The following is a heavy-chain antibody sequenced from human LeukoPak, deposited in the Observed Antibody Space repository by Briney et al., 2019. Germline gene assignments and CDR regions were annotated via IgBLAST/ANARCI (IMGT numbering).Heavy chain of an antibody. CDR2: ISYSGST. D-gene: IGHD4-17*01. CDR3: ARDYGDYFRWFDP. J-gene: IGHJ5*02. Sequence: PSETLSLTCTVSGDSISSGGYHWTWIRQHPGKGLERIGYISYSGSTYYNPSLKSRVNISMDTSKNQFSLSLTSVTAADTAVYYCARDYGDYFRWFDPWGQGTLDTVSS. CDR1: GDSISSGGYH. V-gene: IGHV4-31*03.